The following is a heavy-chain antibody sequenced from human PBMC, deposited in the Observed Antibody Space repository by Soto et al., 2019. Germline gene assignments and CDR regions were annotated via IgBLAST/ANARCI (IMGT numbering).Heavy chain of an antibody. CDR2: ISGSGGST. Sequence: RALRVSCAASGFTFSSYAMSWGRQAPGKGLEWVSAISGSGGSTYYADSVKGRFTISRDNSKSTLYLQMNSLRAEDTAVYYCAKDWRNYDYVWGSYRKTDYWGQGTLVTVSS. J-gene: IGHJ4*02. D-gene: IGHD3-16*02. V-gene: IGHV3-23*01. CDR1: GFTFSSYA. CDR3: AKDWRNYDYVWGSYRKTDY.